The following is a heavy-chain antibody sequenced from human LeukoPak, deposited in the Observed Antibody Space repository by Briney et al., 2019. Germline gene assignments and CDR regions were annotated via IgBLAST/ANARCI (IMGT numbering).Heavy chain of an antibody. D-gene: IGHD2-21*02. J-gene: IGHJ4*02. CDR2: IKQDGNEK. CDR3: AKDRLLNCRGDCYIFDY. V-gene: IGHV3-7*03. CDR1: GFRFNTFW. Sequence: QSGGSLRLSCAASGFRFNTFWMSWVRQAPGKGLEWVANIKQDGNEKYYANSVKGRFTISRDNGKNSLDLQVNGLRTENTAVYYCAKDRLLNCRGDCYIFDYWGQGTVVTVSS.